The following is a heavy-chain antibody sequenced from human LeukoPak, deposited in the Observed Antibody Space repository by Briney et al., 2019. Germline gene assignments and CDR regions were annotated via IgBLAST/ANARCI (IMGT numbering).Heavy chain of an antibody. J-gene: IGHJ6*03. CDR3: ARKPRIRVVVAATSSYYYYYMDV. CDR2: ISSSSSYI. Sequence: GGSLRLSCAASGFTFSSYSMNWVRQAPGKGLEWASSISSSSSYIYYADSVKGRFTISRDNAKNSLYLQMNSLRAEDTAVYYCARKPRIRVVVAATSSYYYYYMDVWGKGTTVTVSS. D-gene: IGHD2-15*01. CDR1: GFTFSSYS. V-gene: IGHV3-21*01.